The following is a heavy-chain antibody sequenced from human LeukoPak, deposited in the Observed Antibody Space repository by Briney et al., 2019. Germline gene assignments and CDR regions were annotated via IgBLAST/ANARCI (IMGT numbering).Heavy chain of an antibody. Sequence: GGSLRLSCAASGFTFSSYAMHWVRQAPGKGLEWVAVISYDGSNKYYADSVKGRFTISRDNSKNTLYLQMNSLRAEDTAVYYCARDRLLLFGEVLPDSFYIWGQGTMVTVPS. CDR2: ISYDGSNK. D-gene: IGHD3-10*01. CDR3: ARDRLLLFGEVLPDSFYI. V-gene: IGHV3-30-3*01. J-gene: IGHJ3*02. CDR1: GFTFSSYA.